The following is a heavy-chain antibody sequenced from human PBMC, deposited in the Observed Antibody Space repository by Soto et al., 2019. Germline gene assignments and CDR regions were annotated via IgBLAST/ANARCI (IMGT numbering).Heavy chain of an antibody. CDR3: ARRWGGVFDI. V-gene: IGHV4-59*08. CDR2: IYYSWSS. Sequence: QVQLQESGPVLVKPSENLSLTCTVSGGSISSYYWSWIRQHPGKGLEWMGCIYYSWSSNYNPTLNSRVTISVDTSKTRFALKVRSVTAADTAVYYCARRWGGVFDIWGQGTMVTVSS. J-gene: IGHJ3*02. D-gene: IGHD1-26*01. CDR1: GGSISSYY.